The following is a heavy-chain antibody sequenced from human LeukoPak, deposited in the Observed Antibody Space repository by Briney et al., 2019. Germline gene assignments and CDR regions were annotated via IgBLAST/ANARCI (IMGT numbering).Heavy chain of an antibody. J-gene: IGHJ6*02. CDR1: GYSFTSYW. CDR2: IYPGDSDT. CDR3: ARDTWYYGSGSHIKKGATYYYYGMDV. Sequence: GESLKISCKGSGYSFTSYWIGWVRQMPGKGLEWMGIIYPGDSDTRYSPSFQGQVTISADKSISTAYLQWSSLKASDTAMFYCARDTWYYGSGSHIKKGATYYYYGMDVWGQGTTVTVSS. V-gene: IGHV5-51*01. D-gene: IGHD3-10*01.